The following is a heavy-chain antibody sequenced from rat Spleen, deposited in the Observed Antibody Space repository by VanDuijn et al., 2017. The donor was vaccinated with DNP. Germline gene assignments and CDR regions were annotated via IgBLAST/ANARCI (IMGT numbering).Heavy chain of an antibody. CDR2: ITSSGGNT. J-gene: IGHJ2*01. V-gene: IGHV5-31*01. D-gene: IGHD5-1*01. CDR3: ARQKNWGYFDY. CDR1: GFTINNYW. Sequence: EVQLVESGGDLVQPGRSLKLSCVASGFTINNYWMTWIRQVPGKGLEWVASITSSGGNTYYPDSVKGRFTVSRDDAKSTLYLQMDSLRSEETATYYCARQKNWGYFDYWGQGVMVTVSS.